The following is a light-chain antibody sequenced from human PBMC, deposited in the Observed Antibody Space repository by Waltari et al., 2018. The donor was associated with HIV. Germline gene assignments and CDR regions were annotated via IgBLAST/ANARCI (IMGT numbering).Light chain of an antibody. Sequence: ELTQDPDVSVALGQAVRITCQGDTLTDVYPNWYQQQSGPAPVLVVFGENSRPSGIPDRFSASSSGKTTFLTISGAQAEDEADYYCNSRDSHTNHHFFGPGTKVTV. J-gene: IGLJ1*01. CDR3: NSRDSHTNHHF. V-gene: IGLV3-19*01. CDR2: GEN. CDR1: TLTDVY.